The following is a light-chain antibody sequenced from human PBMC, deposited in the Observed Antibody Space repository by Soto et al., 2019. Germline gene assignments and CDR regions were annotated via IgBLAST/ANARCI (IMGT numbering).Light chain of an antibody. CDR2: GNS. CDR1: SSSFGAGYD. CDR3: QSYDSSLSGSWV. J-gene: IGLJ3*02. Sequence: QAVVTQPPSVSGAPGQRVTISCTGSSSSFGAGYDVHWYQQLPGTAPKLLIYGNSNRPSGVPDRFSGSKSGTSASLAITGLQAEDEADYYCQSYDSSLSGSWVFGGGTKVTVL. V-gene: IGLV1-40*01.